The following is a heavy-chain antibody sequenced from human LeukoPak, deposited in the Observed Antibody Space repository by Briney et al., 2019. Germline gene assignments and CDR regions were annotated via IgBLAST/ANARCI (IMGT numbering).Heavy chain of an antibody. J-gene: IGHJ6*03. CDR1: GGSISSYY. Sequence: PSETLSLTCTVAGGSISSYYWNWIRQPPGKGLEWIGSVYYSGSTYYNPSLKSRVTISVDTSKNQFSLNRISVTAADTAYYMDVWGKRTTDTGSS. CDR3: V. CDR2: VYYSGST. V-gene: IGHV4-59*04.